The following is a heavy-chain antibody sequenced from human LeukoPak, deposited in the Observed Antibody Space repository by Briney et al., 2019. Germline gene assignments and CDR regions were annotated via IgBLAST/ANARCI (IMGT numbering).Heavy chain of an antibody. CDR3: AGVADTYYYDSSGSWDAFDI. CDR2: IIPIFGTA. CDR1: GGTFSSYA. V-gene: IGHV1-69*13. D-gene: IGHD3-22*01. Sequence: SVKVSCKASGGTFSSYAISWVRQAPGQGLEWMGGIIPIFGTANYAQKFQGRVTITADESTSTAYMELSSLRSEDTAVYYCAGVADTYYYDSSGSWDAFDIWGQGTMVTVSS. J-gene: IGHJ3*02.